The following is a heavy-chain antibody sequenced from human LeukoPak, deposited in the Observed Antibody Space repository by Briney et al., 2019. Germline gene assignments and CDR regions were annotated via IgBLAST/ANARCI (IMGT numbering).Heavy chain of an antibody. CDR2: IYHSGST. CDR3: ARDSPGGWFDP. J-gene: IGHJ5*02. CDR1: GYSISSGYY. D-gene: IGHD3-16*01. V-gene: IGHV4-38-2*02. Sequence: SETLSLTCTVSGYSISSGYYWGWIRQPPGKGLEWIGSIYHSGSTYYNPSLKSRVTISVDTSKNQFSLKLSSVTAADTAVYYCARDSPGGWFDPWGQGTLVTVSS.